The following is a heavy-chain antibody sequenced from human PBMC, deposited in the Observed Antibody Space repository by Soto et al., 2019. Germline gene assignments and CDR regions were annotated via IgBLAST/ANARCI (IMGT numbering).Heavy chain of an antibody. Sequence: LSLTCTVSGGSISSGGYYWSWIRQHPGKGLEWIGYIYYSGSTYYNPSLKSRVTISVDTSKNQFSLKLSSVTAADTAVYYCARAVTSYYDSSGYGGSFDYWGQGTLVTVSS. CDR3: ARAVTSYYDSSGYGGSFDY. V-gene: IGHV4-31*03. CDR2: IYYSGST. D-gene: IGHD3-22*01. CDR1: GGSISSGGYY. J-gene: IGHJ4*02.